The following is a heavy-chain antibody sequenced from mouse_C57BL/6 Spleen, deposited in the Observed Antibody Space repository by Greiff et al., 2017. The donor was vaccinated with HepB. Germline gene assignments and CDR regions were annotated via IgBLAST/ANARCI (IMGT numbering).Heavy chain of an antibody. CDR1: GFSLTSYG. D-gene: IGHD4-1*01. V-gene: IGHV2-2*01. CDR3: ARTGALYWYFDV. CDR2: IWSGGST. J-gene: IGHJ1*03. Sequence: QVQLKESGPGLVQPSQSLSITCTVSGFSLTSYGVHWVRQSPGKGLEWLGVIWSGGSTDYNAAFISRLSISKDNSKSQVFFKMNSLQADDTAIYYCARTGALYWYFDVWGTGTTVTVSS.